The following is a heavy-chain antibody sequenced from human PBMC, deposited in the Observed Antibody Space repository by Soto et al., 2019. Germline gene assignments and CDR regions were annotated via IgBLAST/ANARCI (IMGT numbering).Heavy chain of an antibody. Sequence: SETLSLTCAVYGGPFSGYYWSWIRQPPGKGLEWIGEINHSGSTNYNPCLKSRVTISVDTSNNQFSLKLSSVTAADTAVYYCARGRASTTVTMPGGDLDYWGQGTLVTVSS. J-gene: IGHJ4*02. CDR1: GGPFSGYY. V-gene: IGHV4-34*01. CDR2: INHSGST. CDR3: ARGRASTTVTMPGGDLDY. D-gene: IGHD4-17*01.